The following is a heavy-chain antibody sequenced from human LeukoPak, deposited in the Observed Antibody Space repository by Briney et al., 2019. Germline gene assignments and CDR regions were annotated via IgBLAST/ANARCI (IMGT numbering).Heavy chain of an antibody. J-gene: IGHJ4*02. V-gene: IGHV1-8*01. D-gene: IGHD3-22*01. CDR2: MNPNSGNT. CDR1: GYTFTSYD. Sequence: ASVKVSCKASGYTFTSYDINWVRQATGQGLEWMGWMNPNSGNTGYAQKFQGRVTMTRNTSISTAYMELSSLRSEDTAVYYCARLGYYDSSGYLALPTAGMVYFDYWGQGTLVTVSS. CDR3: ARLGYYDSSGYLALPTAGMVYFDY.